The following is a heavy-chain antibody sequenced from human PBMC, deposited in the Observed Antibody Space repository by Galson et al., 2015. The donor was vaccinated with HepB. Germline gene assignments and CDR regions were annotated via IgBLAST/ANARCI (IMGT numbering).Heavy chain of an antibody. CDR3: ATMEY. J-gene: IGHJ4*02. CDR2: IDPSDSYI. Sequence: SGAEVKKPGESLRISCKVSGNSFTSYWISWVRQMPGQGLEWMARIDPSDSYIIYSPSFEGHVTTSAGKSTSTADLQWSSLNASDTAMYYCATMEYWGQGTLVTVSS. D-gene: IGHD2-8*01. V-gene: IGHV5-10-1*01. CDR1: GNSFTSYW.